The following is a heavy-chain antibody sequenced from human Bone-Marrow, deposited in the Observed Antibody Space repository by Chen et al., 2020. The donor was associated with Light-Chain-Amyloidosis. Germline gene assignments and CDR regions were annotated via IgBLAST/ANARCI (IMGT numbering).Heavy chain of an antibody. Sequence: EVQLVESGGGTLQRGGSLRLSCAASGFAFSSYAMSWVRQARGKGMGWVSTIRRSGGSRYYADSVKGRRTISRNNSKTALFLHMNSWRAEDTAVYYCAKDISYDDILPGYPADAFDIWGQGTMVTVSS. V-gene: IGHV3-23*04. CDR2: IRRSGGSR. CDR1: GFAFSSYA. CDR3: AKDISYDDILPGYPADAFDI. J-gene: IGHJ3*02. D-gene: IGHD3-9*01.